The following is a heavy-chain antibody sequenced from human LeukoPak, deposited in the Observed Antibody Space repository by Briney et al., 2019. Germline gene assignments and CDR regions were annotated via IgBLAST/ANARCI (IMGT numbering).Heavy chain of an antibody. D-gene: IGHD2-2*01. V-gene: IGHV5-51*01. Sequence: GESLKISCKGSGYSFTSYWIGWVRQMPGKGLEWMGIIYPGDSDTRYSPSLQGQVTISADKSTSTAYLQWSSLKASDTAMYYCARGYCSSITCYPYWFDPWGQGTLVTVSS. J-gene: IGHJ5*02. CDR1: GYSFTSYW. CDR2: IYPGDSDT. CDR3: ARGYCSSITCYPYWFDP.